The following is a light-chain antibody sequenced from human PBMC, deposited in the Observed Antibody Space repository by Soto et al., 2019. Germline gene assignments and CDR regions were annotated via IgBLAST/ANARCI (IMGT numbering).Light chain of an antibody. Sequence: EIVFTQSPGTLSLSPGERATLSCRASQSVSSSYLAWYQQKPGQAPRLLIYGASSRETGIPDRFSGSGAGIECTLTISRLEPEDVAVDYCQQYGSSTLTFGGGTKVDIK. J-gene: IGKJ4*01. CDR3: QQYGSSTLT. CDR1: QSVSSSY. V-gene: IGKV3-20*01. CDR2: GAS.